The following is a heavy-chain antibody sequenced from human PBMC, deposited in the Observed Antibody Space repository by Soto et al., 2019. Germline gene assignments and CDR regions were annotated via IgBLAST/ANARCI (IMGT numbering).Heavy chain of an antibody. CDR3: ARDHIAAAYFDY. CDR2: IYYSGST. Sequence: QVQLQESGPGLVKPSQTLSLTCTVSGGSISSGGYYWSWIRQHPGKGLEWIGYIYYSGSTYYNPSLKSRGTISVDTSKNQFSLKLSSVTAADTAVYYCARDHIAAAYFDYWGQGTLVTVSS. V-gene: IGHV4-31*03. D-gene: IGHD6-13*01. CDR1: GGSISSGGYY. J-gene: IGHJ4*02.